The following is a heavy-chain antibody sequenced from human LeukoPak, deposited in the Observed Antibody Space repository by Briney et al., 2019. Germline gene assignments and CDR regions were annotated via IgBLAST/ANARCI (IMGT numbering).Heavy chain of an antibody. CDR2: ISYSGST. CDR3: ARGDYSSGYYYYFDS. J-gene: IGHJ4*02. Sequence: SETLSLTCTVSGGSIGTYYWNWIRQPPGKGLEWIGYISYSGSTNYNPSLKSRVIISVDTSRNQFSLKLYSVTAADTAVYYCARGDYSSGYYYYFDSWGQGTLVTVSS. V-gene: IGHV4-59*01. CDR1: GGSIGTYY. D-gene: IGHD3-22*01.